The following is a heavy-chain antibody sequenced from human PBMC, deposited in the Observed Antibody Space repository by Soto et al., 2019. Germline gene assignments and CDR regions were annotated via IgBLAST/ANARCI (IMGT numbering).Heavy chain of an antibody. Sequence: QVQLQESGPGLVKPSQTLSLTCTVSGGSISSGGYYWSWIRQHPGKGLEWIGYIYYSGSTYYNPSLKSRVTISVYTHENQFSLKLSSVTAADPAVYSCASSWAYAEWFDPWGQGTLVTGSS. D-gene: IGHD1-26*01. J-gene: IGHJ5*02. V-gene: IGHV4-31*03. CDR3: ASSWAYAEWFDP. CDR1: GGSISSGGYY. CDR2: IYYSGST.